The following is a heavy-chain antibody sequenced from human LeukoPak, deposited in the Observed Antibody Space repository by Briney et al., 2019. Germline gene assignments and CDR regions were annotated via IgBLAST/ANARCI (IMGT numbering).Heavy chain of an antibody. Sequence: SETLSLTCAVSGYSISSGYYWGWIRQPPGKGLEWIGSIYHSGSTYYNPSLKGRVTISVDTSKNQFFLKLSSVTAADTAVYYCAGSKDFWSGYYRYWGQGTLVTVSS. J-gene: IGHJ4*02. CDR1: GYSISSGYY. V-gene: IGHV4-38-2*01. CDR2: IYHSGST. D-gene: IGHD3-3*01. CDR3: AGSKDFWSGYYRY.